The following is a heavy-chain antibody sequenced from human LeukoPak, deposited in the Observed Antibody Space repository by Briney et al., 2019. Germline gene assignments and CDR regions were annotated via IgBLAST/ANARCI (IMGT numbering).Heavy chain of an antibody. D-gene: IGHD2-2*01. Sequence: ASVKVSCKDSGYTFTGYYMHWVRQAPGQGLEWMGWINPNSGGTNYAQKFQGRVTMTRDTSISTAYMELSRLRSDDTAVYYCARDMGDIVVVPANLDYWGQGTLVTVSS. V-gene: IGHV1-2*02. CDR3: ARDMGDIVVVPANLDY. CDR1: GYTFTGYY. CDR2: INPNSGGT. J-gene: IGHJ4*02.